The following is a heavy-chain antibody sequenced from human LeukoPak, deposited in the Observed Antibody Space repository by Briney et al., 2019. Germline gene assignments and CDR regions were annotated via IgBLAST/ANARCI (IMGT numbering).Heavy chain of an antibody. V-gene: IGHV1-2*02. D-gene: IGHD3-3*01. Sequence: ASVKVSCKASGYTFTGYYMHWVRQAPGQGLEWMGWINPNSGGTNYAQKFQGRVTMTRDTSISTAYMELNRLRSDDTAVYYCARADYDFWSGYYFFDYWGQGTLVTVSS. CDR1: GYTFTGYY. J-gene: IGHJ4*02. CDR3: ARADYDFWSGYYFFDY. CDR2: INPNSGGT.